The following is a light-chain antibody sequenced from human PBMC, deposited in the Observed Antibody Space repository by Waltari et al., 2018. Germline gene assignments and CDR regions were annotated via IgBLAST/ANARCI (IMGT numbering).Light chain of an antibody. CDR3: MQALQTPRT. J-gene: IGKJ1*01. V-gene: IGKV2-28*01. CDR2: LGS. Sequence: DIVMTQSPLSLPVTPGEPASISCRSSQSLLHSNGYNYLDWYLQKPGQSPQLLSYLGSNRASGVPDRFSGSGSGTDFTLKISRVEAEDVGVYYCMQALQTPRTFGQGTKVEIK. CDR1: QSLLHSNGYNY.